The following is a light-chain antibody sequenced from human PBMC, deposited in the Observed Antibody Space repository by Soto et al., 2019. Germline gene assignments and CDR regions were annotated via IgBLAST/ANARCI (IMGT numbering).Light chain of an antibody. Sequence: DIQVTQSPSPLSASVGDRVTISCRASQNIDSWLAWYQQKPGKAPKLLIYDASRLESGVPSRFSGSGSGTEFTLTISSLQPDDFATYYCQQYNSYPYSFGPGTKVDIK. CDR3: QQYNSYPYS. V-gene: IGKV1-5*01. CDR1: QNIDSW. J-gene: IGKJ3*01. CDR2: DAS.